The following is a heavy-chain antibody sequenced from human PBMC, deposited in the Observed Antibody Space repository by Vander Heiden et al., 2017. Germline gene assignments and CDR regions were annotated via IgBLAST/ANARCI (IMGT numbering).Heavy chain of an antibody. Sequence: EVQLLESGGGLEQPGGSVRLSCVASGFIFSSYGMTWVRQAPGKGLEWVSAISGASDNTYFADSVQGRFTISRDNSRNTLYLQMHSLRAEDTAVYYCARVRGSYYFDYWGQGTLVTVSS. J-gene: IGHJ4*02. V-gene: IGHV3-23*01. D-gene: IGHD3-10*01. CDR1: GFIFSSYG. CDR3: ARVRGSYYFDY. CDR2: ISGASDNT.